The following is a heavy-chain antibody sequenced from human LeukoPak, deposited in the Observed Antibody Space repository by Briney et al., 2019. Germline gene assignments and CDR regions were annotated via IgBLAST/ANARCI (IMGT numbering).Heavy chain of an antibody. CDR1: GGSITNTNY. CDR3: AREGGPYRPLDY. J-gene: IGHJ4*02. Sequence: SGTLSLTCGVSGGSITNTNYWTWVRQPPGKGLEWIGEVNLQGSTNYNPSLMGRVAISVDTSENHISLRLTSVTAADTAVYYCAREGGPYRPLDYSGQGTLVTVSS. CDR2: VNLQGST. V-gene: IGHV4-4*02.